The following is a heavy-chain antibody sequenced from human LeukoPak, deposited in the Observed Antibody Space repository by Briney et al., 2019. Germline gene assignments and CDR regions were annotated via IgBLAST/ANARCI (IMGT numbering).Heavy chain of an antibody. CDR1: GFTFSSHA. V-gene: IGHV3-64D*09. J-gene: IGHJ5*02. CDR3: AKGPGRIAAAGITWFDP. D-gene: IGHD6-13*01. CDR2: ISSNGVNT. Sequence: GGSLRLSCSASGFTFSSHAMYWVRQAPGKGLEYVSAISSNGVNTYYAESLKGRFTISRDNSKNTQFLQMSSLRAEDTAVYYCAKGPGRIAAAGITWFDPWGQGTLVTVSS.